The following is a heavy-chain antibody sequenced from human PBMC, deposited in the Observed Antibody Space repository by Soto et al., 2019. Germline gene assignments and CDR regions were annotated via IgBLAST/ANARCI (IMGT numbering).Heavy chain of an antibody. CDR3: ARWRYGDY. V-gene: IGHV1-18*01. CDR1: GYTFTSYG. CDR2: ISAHNGNT. J-gene: IGHJ4*02. D-gene: IGHD1-1*01. Sequence: QVHLVQSGAEVKKPGASVKVSCKASGYTFTSYGITWVRQAPGQGLEWMVWISAHNGNTDHGQKLSGRVIVTRDTSTSTAYMELSSLISDNTAVYYCARWRYGDYWCQGALVTVSS.